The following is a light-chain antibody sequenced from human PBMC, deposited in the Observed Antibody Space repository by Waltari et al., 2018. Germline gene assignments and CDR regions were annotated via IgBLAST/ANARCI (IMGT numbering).Light chain of an antibody. CDR1: QSVLYSSNNKNY. CDR2: GAS. CDR3: QQYYSTPGT. Sequence: DIVMTQSPDSLAVSLGERATINCKSSQSVLYSSNNKNYLAWYQQKPGQPPKLLIYGASTRESGVPDRFSGSGSGTDFTLTISSLQAEDVAVYYCQQYYSTPGTFGGGTKVEIK. V-gene: IGKV4-1*01. J-gene: IGKJ4*01.